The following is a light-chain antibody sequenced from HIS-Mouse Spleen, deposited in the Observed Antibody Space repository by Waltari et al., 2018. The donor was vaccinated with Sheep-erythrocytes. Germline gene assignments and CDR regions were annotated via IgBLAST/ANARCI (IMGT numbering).Light chain of an antibody. V-gene: IGLV1-44*01. CDR2: SNN. CDR1: SSNIGRNT. J-gene: IGLJ3*02. Sequence: QSVLTQPPSASGTPGQRVTISCSGSSSNIGRNTVTWYQQLPGTAPKPLIYSNNQRPSGVPDRFSGSKSGTSASLAISGLQSEVEADYYCAAWDDSLNGPVFGGGTKLTVL. CDR3: AAWDDSLNGPV.